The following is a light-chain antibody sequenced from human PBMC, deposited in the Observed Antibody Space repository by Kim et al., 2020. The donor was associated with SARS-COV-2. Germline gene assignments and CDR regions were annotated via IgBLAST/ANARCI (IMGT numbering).Light chain of an antibody. CDR2: GHT. CDR3: LSYDTSLGAV. V-gene: IGLV1-40*01. J-gene: IGLJ3*02. CDR1: KPNKGEGHT. Sequence: GQRVTATLKRIKPNKGEGHTEIGCQQLPRAAPKLLIYGHTQRRSGVPDRIAGSWSGTSASLANTGLQADVEAAYYCLSYDTSLGAVFGGGTKVTVL.